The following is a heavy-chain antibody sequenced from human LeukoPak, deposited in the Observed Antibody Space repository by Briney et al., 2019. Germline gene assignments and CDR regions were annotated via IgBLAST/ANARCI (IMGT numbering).Heavy chain of an antibody. V-gene: IGHV1-69*01. D-gene: IGHD3-3*01. CDR2: IIPIFGTT. Sequence: ASAKVSCKASGGTFSSYAISWVRQAPGQGLEWMGGIIPIFGTTNYAQKFQGRVTITADESTSTAYMELSSLRSEDTAVYYCARGNYDFWSGYYTPLFNYYGMDVWGQGTTVTVSS. CDR1: GGTFSSYA. J-gene: IGHJ6*02. CDR3: ARGNYDFWSGYYTPLFNYYGMDV.